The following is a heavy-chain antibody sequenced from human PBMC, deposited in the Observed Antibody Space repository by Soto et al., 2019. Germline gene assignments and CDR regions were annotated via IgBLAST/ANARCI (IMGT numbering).Heavy chain of an antibody. V-gene: IGHV1-69*13. CDR2: IIPIFGTA. J-gene: IGHJ6*02. D-gene: IGHD4-17*01. CDR1: GDTFSSYA. Sequence: SVKVSCKASGDTFSSYAISWVRQAPGQGLEWMGGIIPIFGTANSAQKFQGRVTITADESTSTAYMELSSLRSEDTAVYYCAIDRLATVVSPKYYYYYYGMDVWGQGTTVTVSS. CDR3: AIDRLATVVSPKYYYYYYGMDV.